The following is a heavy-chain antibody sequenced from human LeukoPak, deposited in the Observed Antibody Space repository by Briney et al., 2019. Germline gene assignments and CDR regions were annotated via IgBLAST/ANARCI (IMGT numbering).Heavy chain of an antibody. V-gene: IGHV3-7*01. CDR1: GFTFDTYW. CDR3: AREPQLGRHKNYYYYYYMDV. CDR2: IKQDGSEK. D-gene: IGHD6-6*01. Sequence: GGSLRLSCAASGFTFDTYWMSWVRQAPGKGLEWVANIKQDGSEKDYVDSVKGRFTISRDNSKNTLYLQMNSLRAEDTAVYYCAREPQLGRHKNYYYYYYMDVWGKGTTVTVSS. J-gene: IGHJ6*03.